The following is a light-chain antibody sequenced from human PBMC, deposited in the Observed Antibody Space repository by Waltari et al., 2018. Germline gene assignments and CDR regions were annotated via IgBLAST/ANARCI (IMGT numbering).Light chain of an antibody. V-gene: IGLV1-40*01. Sequence: QSALTPPPSVSGAPGQRITISCTGSGSNIGAGYDLHWYQQFPGTAPKLLLYGNNNRPSGVPDRFFGSKTGTSASLAITGLQADDEADYYCQSYDRSLSVVFGGGTKLTVL. CDR2: GNN. CDR1: GSNIGAGYD. J-gene: IGLJ2*01. CDR3: QSYDRSLSVV.